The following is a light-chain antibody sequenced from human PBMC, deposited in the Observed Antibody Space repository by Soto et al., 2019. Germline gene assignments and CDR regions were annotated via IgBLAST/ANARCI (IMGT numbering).Light chain of an antibody. Sequence: QSVLTQPASVSGSPGQWRTISCTGTSSDVGGYNYVSWYQQHAGKAPKLMIYDVSNRPSGVSNRFCGSKSGNTASLTISGLQADDEADYYCSSYTSSSSVVFGGGTKLTVL. V-gene: IGLV2-14*01. CDR3: SSYTSSSSVV. CDR2: DVS. J-gene: IGLJ2*01. CDR1: SSDVGGYNY.